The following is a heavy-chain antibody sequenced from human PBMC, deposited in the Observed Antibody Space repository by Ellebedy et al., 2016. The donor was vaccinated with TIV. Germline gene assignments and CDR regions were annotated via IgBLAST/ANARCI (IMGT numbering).Heavy chain of an antibody. CDR2: IIPIFGTA. D-gene: IGHD1-26*01. CDR1: GYTFTSYG. J-gene: IGHJ4*02. CDR3: ARATVGATHDY. Sequence: SVKVSCXASGYTFTSYGISWVRQAPGQGLEWMGGIIPIFGTANYAQKFQGRVTITADESTSTAYMELSSLRSEDTAVYYCARATVGATHDYWGQGTLVTVSS. V-gene: IGHV1-69*13.